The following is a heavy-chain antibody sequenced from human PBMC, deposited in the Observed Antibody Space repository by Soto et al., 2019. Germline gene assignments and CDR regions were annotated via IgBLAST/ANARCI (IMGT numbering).Heavy chain of an antibody. Sequence: QVHLVESGGGVVQPGRSLRLSCAASGFTFSSYGMHWVRQAPGKGLEWVAIIWFDGNNKYYADSVKGRFTISRDNSKNTXYPXMSSLRAEDTSIYYCARDSAMYCSGGSCYSSYFDYWGQGTLVTVSS. J-gene: IGHJ4*02. D-gene: IGHD2-15*01. CDR1: GFTFSSYG. V-gene: IGHV3-33*01. CDR2: IWFDGNNK. CDR3: ARDSAMYCSGGSCYSSYFDY.